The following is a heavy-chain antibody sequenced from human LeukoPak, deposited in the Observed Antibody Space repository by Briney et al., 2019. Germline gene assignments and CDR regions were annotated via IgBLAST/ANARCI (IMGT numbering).Heavy chain of an antibody. V-gene: IGHV4-34*01. D-gene: IGHD3-10*01. CDR3: VSQWFGDRHLDY. J-gene: IGHJ4*02. CDR2: INHSGST. CDR1: GGSFSGYY. Sequence: PSETLSLTCAVYGGSFSGYYWSWIRQPPGKGLEWIGEINHSGSTNYNLSLKSRVTISVDTSKNQFSLKLSSVTAADTAVYYCVSQWFGDRHLDYWGQGTLVTVSS.